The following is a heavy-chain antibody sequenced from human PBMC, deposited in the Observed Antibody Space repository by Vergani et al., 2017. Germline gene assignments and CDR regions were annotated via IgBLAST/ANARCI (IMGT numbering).Heavy chain of an antibody. Sequence: QVQLQESGPGLVKPSETLSLTCTVSGGSISSHYWSWIRQPPGKGLGWIGYIYYSGSTNSNPSLKSRVTISVDTSKNQFSLKMSSVTAADTAVYYCARDRTYYDFWSGYYNSNYGMDVWGQGTTVTVSS. D-gene: IGHD3-3*01. V-gene: IGHV4-59*11. J-gene: IGHJ6*02. CDR3: ARDRTYYDFWSGYYNSNYGMDV. CDR1: GGSISSHY. CDR2: IYYSGST.